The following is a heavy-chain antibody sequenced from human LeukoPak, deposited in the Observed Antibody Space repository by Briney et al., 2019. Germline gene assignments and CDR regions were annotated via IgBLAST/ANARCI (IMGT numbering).Heavy chain of an antibody. V-gene: IGHV1-69*13. CDR2: IIPIFGTA. J-gene: IGHJ6*03. CDR1: GGTFSSYA. Sequence: SVKVSCKASGGTFSSYAISWVRQAPGQGLEWMGGIIPIFGTANYAQKFQGRVTITAVESTSTAYMELSSLRSEDTAVYYCANDFWGGNDYYYMDVWGKGTTVTVSS. D-gene: IGHD3-3*01. CDR3: ANDFWGGNDYYYMDV.